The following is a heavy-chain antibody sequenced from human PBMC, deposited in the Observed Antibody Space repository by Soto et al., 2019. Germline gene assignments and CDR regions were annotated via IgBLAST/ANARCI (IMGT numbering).Heavy chain of an antibody. Sequence: PGGSLRLSCAASGFTFSSYSMNWVRQAPGKGLEWVSYISSSSSTIYYADSVKGRFTISRDNAKNSLYLQMNSLRAEDTAVYYCARDSDEDYISIFGFDYWGQGTLVTVSS. V-gene: IGHV3-48*01. D-gene: IGHD3-3*01. CDR1: GFTFSSYS. J-gene: IGHJ4*02. CDR3: ARDSDEDYISIFGFDY. CDR2: ISSSSSTI.